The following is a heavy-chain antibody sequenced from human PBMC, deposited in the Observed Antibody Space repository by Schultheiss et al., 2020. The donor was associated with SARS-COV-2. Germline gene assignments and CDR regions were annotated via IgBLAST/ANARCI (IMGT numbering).Heavy chain of an antibody. V-gene: IGHV3-30*02. CDR1: GFTFSSYV. J-gene: IGHJ5*02. Sequence: GGSLRLSCAASGFTFSSYVMHWVRQAPGKGLEWVAFIHYDGSNKKYADSVKGRFTISRDNARSTLYLQMNSLTVDDTAVYFCVRQGRAWYSDTWGQGTLVTVSS. D-gene: IGHD6-19*01. CDR2: IHYDGSNK. CDR3: VRQGRAWYSDT.